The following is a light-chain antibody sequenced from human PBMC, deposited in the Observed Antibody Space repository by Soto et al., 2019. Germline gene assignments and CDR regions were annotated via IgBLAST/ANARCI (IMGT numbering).Light chain of an antibody. Sequence: EIVLTQSPGTLSLSPGEGATLSCRASQSVSNNFVAWYQQRPGKAPRLLIYGSSSRASGIPDRSSGSGSGTDFTLTISRLEPEDFAVYYCQQYCCSLLSFGGGTKVEIK. CDR1: QSVSNNF. V-gene: IGKV3-20*01. CDR3: QQYCCSLLS. CDR2: GSS. J-gene: IGKJ4*01.